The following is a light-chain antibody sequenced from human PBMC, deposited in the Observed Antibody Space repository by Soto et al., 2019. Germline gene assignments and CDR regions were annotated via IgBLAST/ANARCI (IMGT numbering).Light chain of an antibody. CDR3: ATWDDSLNGRV. J-gene: IGLJ3*02. V-gene: IGLV1-44*01. Sequence: QSVLTQPPSASGTTGQRVSISCSGSDSNIGDNAVNWFQQLPGTAPNLLIYSNRQRPSGVPDRFSGSKSGTSASLAISGLQSEDEAVYFCATWDDSLNGRVFGGGTKLTGL. CDR1: DSNIGDNA. CDR2: SNR.